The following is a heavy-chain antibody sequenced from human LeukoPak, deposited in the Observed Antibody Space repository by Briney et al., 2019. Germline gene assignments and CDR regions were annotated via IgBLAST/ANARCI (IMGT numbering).Heavy chain of an antibody. CDR3: AREGVRIAARPNWFDP. CDR1: GFTFSSYS. Sequence: GGSLRLSCAASGFTFSSYSTNWVRQAPGKGLEWVSSISSSSSYIYYADSVKGRFTISRDNAKNSLYLQMNSLRAEDTAVYYCAREGVRIAARPNWFDPWGQGTLVTVSS. V-gene: IGHV3-21*01. CDR2: ISSSSSYI. J-gene: IGHJ5*02. D-gene: IGHD6-6*01.